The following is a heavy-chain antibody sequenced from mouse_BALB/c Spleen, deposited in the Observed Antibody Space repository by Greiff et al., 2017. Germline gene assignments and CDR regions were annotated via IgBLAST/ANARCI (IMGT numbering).Heavy chain of an antibody. CDR1: GYSITSDYA. V-gene: IGHV3-2*02. J-gene: IGHJ4*01. CDR3: ARCYDGYYGAMDY. D-gene: IGHD2-3*01. Sequence: EVQLQESGPGLVKPSQSLSLTCTVTGYSITSDYAWNWIRQFPGNKLEWMGYISYSGSTSYNPSLKSRISITRDTSKNQFFLQLNSVTTEDTATYYCARCYDGYYGAMDYWGQGTSVTVSS. CDR2: ISYSGST.